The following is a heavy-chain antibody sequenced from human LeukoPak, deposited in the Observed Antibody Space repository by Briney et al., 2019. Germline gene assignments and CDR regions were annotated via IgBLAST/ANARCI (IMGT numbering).Heavy chain of an antibody. CDR2: IYNSGRT. D-gene: IGHD4-17*01. V-gene: IGHV4-59*01. CDR3: ARDPYGDTAFYG. J-gene: IGHJ4*02. Sequence: SETLSLTCSVSGASISSYYWSWIRPPPGKGLEWGGYIYNSGRTNYNPSLKSRVTISVNTSKNQFSLKLSSVTAVYTAVYYCARDPYGDTAFYGWGQGTLVTVSS. CDR1: GASISSYY.